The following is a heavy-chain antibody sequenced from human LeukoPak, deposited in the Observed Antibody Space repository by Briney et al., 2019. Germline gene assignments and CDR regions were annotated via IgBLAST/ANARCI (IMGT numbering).Heavy chain of an antibody. CDR2: ISGSGGST. Sequence: GGSLRLSCAASGFTFSSYAMSWVRQAPGKGLEWVSAISGSGGSTYYADSVKGRFTISRDNSKNTLYLQMNSLRAEDTAVYYCAKVPYCSGGSRYPAYYYYYGMDVWGQGTTVTVSS. J-gene: IGHJ6*02. CDR1: GFTFSSYA. D-gene: IGHD2-15*01. V-gene: IGHV3-23*01. CDR3: AKVPYCSGGSRYPAYYYYYGMDV.